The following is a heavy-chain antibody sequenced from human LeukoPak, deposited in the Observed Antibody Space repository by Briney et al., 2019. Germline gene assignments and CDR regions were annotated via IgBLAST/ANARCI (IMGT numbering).Heavy chain of an antibody. CDR2: IKEDGSEK. CDR1: GFTFSNYW. Sequence: PGGSLRLSCAASGFTFSNYWMSWVRQGPGKGLEWVANIKEDGSEKHYVDSVKGRFTISRDNAKHSLYLQMSSLRAEDTAVYYCARVKYYGSGSYQRLFDYWGQGTLVTVSS. V-gene: IGHV3-7*01. CDR3: ARVKYYGSGSYQRLFDY. D-gene: IGHD3-10*01. J-gene: IGHJ4*02.